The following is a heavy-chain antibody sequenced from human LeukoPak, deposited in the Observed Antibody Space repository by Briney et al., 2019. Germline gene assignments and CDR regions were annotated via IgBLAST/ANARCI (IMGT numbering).Heavy chain of an antibody. CDR2: ISWRSSDI. J-gene: IGHJ4*02. Sequence: GGSLRLSCVASGFTLSSYNMKWVRQAPGKRLEWVSSISWRSSDIEYADSVKGRFTISRDIDKKSLYLQMNSLRVEDTAVYYCARESTVGATPFDYWGQGTLVTVSS. D-gene: IGHD1-26*01. CDR1: GFTLSSYN. V-gene: IGHV3-21*01. CDR3: ARESTVGATPFDY.